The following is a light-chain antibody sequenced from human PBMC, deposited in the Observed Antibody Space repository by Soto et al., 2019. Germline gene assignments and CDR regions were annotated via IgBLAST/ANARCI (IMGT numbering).Light chain of an antibody. J-gene: IGLJ2*01. V-gene: IGLV2-14*01. CDR2: EVS. Sequence: QSALTQPASVSGSPGQSITISCTGTSSDVGGYNYVSWYQQHPGKAPKLMIYEVSNRPSGVPNRFSGSKSGNTASLTVSGLQAEDEAEYYCSSYAGNSKDVIFGGGTQLTVL. CDR3: SSYAGNSKDVI. CDR1: SSDVGGYNY.